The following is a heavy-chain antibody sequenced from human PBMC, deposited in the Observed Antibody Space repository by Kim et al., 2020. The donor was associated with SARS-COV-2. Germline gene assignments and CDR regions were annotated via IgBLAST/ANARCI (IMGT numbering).Heavy chain of an antibody. V-gene: IGHV1-69*13. D-gene: IGHD3-22*01. CDR3: ASGKRYYYDSSGTRRPLDY. CDR2: IIPIFGTA. J-gene: IGHJ4*02. Sequence: SVKVSCKASGGTFSSYAISWVRQAPGQGLEWMGGIIPIFGTANYAQKFQGRVTITADESTSTAYMELSSLRSEDTAVYYCASGKRYYYDSSGTRRPLDYWGQGTLVTVSS. CDR1: GGTFSSYA.